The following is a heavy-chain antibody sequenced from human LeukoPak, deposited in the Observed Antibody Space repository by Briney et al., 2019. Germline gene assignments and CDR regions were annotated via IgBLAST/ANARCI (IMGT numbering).Heavy chain of an antibody. CDR2: INAGNGNT. D-gene: IGHD5-18*01. CDR3: ARDLWDIVVAGVDTAMGIFGY. CDR1: GYTFTSYA. V-gene: IGHV1-3*01. Sequence: ASVKVSCKASGYTFTSYAMHWVRQAPGQRLEWMGWINAGNGNTKYSQKFQGRVTITRDTSASTAYMELSSLRSEDTAVYYCARDLWDIVVAGVDTAMGIFGYWGQGTLVTVSS. J-gene: IGHJ4*02.